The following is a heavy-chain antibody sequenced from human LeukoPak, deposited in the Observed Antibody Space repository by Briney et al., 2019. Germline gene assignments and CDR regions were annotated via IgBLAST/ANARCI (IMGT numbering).Heavy chain of an antibody. CDR2: IDPSDSYT. CDR3: ARHLTLGVVPAAIDHYYYGMDV. V-gene: IGHV5-10-1*01. CDR1: GYSFTSYW. Sequence: GESLRISCKGSGYSFTSYWISWVRQMPGKGLERMGRIDPSDSYTNYSPSFQGHVTISADKSISTAYLQWSSLKASDTAMYYCARHLTLGVVPAAIDHYYYGMDVWGKGTTVTVSS. J-gene: IGHJ6*04. D-gene: IGHD2-2*01.